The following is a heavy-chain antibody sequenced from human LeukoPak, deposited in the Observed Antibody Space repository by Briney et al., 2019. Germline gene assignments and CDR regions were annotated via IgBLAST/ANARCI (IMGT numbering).Heavy chain of an antibody. J-gene: IGHJ4*02. CDR2: ISGSGGST. CDR1: GFTFSTYA. Sequence: GGSLGLSCAASGFTFSTYAMSWVRQAPGKGLEWVSAISGSGGSTYYADSVKGRFTISRDNAKNSLYLQMNSLRAEDTAVYYCARGIGYDFWSGYYTGCDYWGQGTLVTVSS. CDR3: ARGIGYDFWSGYYTGCDY. V-gene: IGHV3-23*01. D-gene: IGHD3-3*01.